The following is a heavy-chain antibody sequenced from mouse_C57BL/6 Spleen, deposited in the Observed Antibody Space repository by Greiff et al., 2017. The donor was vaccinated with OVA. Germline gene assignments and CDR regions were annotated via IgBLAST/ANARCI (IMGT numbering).Heavy chain of an antibody. CDR1: GFSLTSYG. CDR2: IWSGGST. D-gene: IGHD2-4*01. Sequence: QVQLKESGPGLVQPSQSLSITCTVSGFSLTSYGVHWVRQSPGKGLEWLGVIWSGGSTDYNAAFISRLSISKDNSKSQVFFKMNSLQADDTAIYYCARKWDYDPYYAMDYWGQGTSVTVSS. J-gene: IGHJ4*01. CDR3: ARKWDYDPYYAMDY. V-gene: IGHV2-2*01.